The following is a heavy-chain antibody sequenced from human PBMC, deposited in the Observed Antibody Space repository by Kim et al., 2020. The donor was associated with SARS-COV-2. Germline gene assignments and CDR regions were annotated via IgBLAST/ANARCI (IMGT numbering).Heavy chain of an antibody. Sequence: TIYYAASVKGLFHITGDNAKTSLYVKMNSLGDEDTAVYYCASVWGQWFDYWGQGTLVTVSS. D-gene: IGHD6-19*01. CDR2: TI. CDR3: ASVWGQWFDY. V-gene: IGHV3-48*02. J-gene: IGHJ4*02.